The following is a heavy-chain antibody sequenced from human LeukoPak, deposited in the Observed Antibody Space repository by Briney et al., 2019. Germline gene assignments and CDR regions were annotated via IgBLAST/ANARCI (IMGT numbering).Heavy chain of an antibody. CDR2: IYTSGST. Sequence: SETLSLTCTVSGGSISSGSYCWSWIRHPAGNGLEWIGRIYTSGSTNYNPSLKSRVTISVDTSKKQFSLKLSSVTAADTAVYYCAREMCSGGSCYSGLFDCWGQGTLVIVSS. CDR3: AREMCSGGSCYSGLFDC. D-gene: IGHD2-15*01. V-gene: IGHV4-61*02. CDR1: GGSISSGSYC. J-gene: IGHJ4*02.